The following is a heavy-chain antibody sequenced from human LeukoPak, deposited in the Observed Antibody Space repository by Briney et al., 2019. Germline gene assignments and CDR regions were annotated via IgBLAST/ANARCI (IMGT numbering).Heavy chain of an antibody. CDR2: IYYSGST. J-gene: IGHJ5*02. Sequence: SETLSLTCTVSGGSISNYYWSWIRQPPGKGLEWIGYIYYSGSTNYNPSLRSRVTISVDTSKNQFSLKLSSVTAADTAVYYCARAYHSSWYLNWFDPWGQGTLVTVSS. CDR1: GGSISNYY. CDR3: ARAYHSSWYLNWFDP. V-gene: IGHV4-59*08. D-gene: IGHD6-13*01.